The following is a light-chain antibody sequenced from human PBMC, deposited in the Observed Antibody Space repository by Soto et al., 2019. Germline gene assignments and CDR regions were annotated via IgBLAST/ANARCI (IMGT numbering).Light chain of an antibody. V-gene: IGKV3-11*01. J-gene: IGKJ5*01. CDR1: QSVSHA. CDR2: DAS. CDR3: QQRGSWPPSIT. Sequence: EVVLTQSPATLSLSPGDRATLSCMASQSVSHALAWYQQKPGQAPRLLIHDASSRATGIPARFSGSGSETDFTLTISSLEPEDFAVYYCQQRGSWPPSITFGQGTRLEI.